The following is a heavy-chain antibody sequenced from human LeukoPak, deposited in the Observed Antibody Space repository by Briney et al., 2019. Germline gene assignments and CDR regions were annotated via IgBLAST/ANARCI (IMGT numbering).Heavy chain of an antibody. CDR1: GGSFSGYY. CDR3: ARDRSGWYYFDY. V-gene: IGHV4-59*01. Sequence: PSETLPLTCAVYGGSFSGYYWSWIRQPPGKGLEWIGYIYYSGSTNYNPSLKSRVTISVDTSKNQFSLKLSSVTAADTAVYYCARDRSGWYYFDYWGQGTLVTVSS. CDR2: IYYSGST. D-gene: IGHD6-19*01. J-gene: IGHJ4*02.